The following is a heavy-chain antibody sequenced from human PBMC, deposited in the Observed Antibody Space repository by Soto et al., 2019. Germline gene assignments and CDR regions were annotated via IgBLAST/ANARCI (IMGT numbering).Heavy chain of an antibody. D-gene: IGHD6-13*01. V-gene: IGHV1-18*01. CDR2: ISAYNSNT. CDR3: ARDPLVGMGLGPPGYSSSWHYHYGMDV. Sequence: ASVKVSCKASGYTFTSYGISWVRQAPGQGLEWKGWISAYNSNTNYAQKHQGRVNMTTDTSTSTAYMELRSLISDDTAVYYFARDPLVGMGLGPPGYSSSWHYHYGMDVWGQGTTVTVSS. J-gene: IGHJ6*02. CDR1: GYTFTSYG.